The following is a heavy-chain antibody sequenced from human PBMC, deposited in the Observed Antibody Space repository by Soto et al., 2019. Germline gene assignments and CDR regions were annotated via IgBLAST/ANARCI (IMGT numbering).Heavy chain of an antibody. J-gene: IGHJ3*02. CDR2: IKQDGTEK. V-gene: IGHV3-7*01. Sequence: GGSLRLSCAASGFTFSRYLMNGVRQAPGKGLEWVANIKQDGTEKNYVDSVKGRFTISRDNARNSLYLQMDSLRAEDTAVYFCARGDTPMITGMDSFDIWGQGTMVTVSS. CDR1: GFTFSRYL. D-gene: IGHD5-18*01. CDR3: ARGDTPMITGMDSFDI.